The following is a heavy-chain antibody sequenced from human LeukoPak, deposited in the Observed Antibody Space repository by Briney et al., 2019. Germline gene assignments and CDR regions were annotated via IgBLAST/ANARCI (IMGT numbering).Heavy chain of an antibody. V-gene: IGHV3-48*03. CDR2: ISSSGSTI. CDR3: ARARQWQYYYYMDV. J-gene: IGHJ6*03. Sequence: PGGSLRLSCAASGFTFSSYEMNWVRQAPGKGLEWVSYISSSGSTIYYADSVKGRFTISRDNAKNSLYLQMNSLRAEDTALYHCARARQWQYYYYMDVWGKGTTVAISS. D-gene: IGHD6-19*01. CDR1: GFTFSSYE.